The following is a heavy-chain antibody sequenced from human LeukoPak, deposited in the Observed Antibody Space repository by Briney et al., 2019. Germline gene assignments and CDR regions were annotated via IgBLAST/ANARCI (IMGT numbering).Heavy chain of an antibody. V-gene: IGHV5-51*01. CDR2: IYPPDSDT. D-gene: IGHD3-10*01. Sequence: GESLKISCKASGYTFTTYWIGWARQMPGRGLEWMGIIYPPDSDTRYSPSFQGQVTISADKPISTAYLQWSSLKASDTAMYYCARGDRRGPFDSWGQGTLVTVSS. CDR1: GYTFTTYW. J-gene: IGHJ4*02. CDR3: ARGDRRGPFDS.